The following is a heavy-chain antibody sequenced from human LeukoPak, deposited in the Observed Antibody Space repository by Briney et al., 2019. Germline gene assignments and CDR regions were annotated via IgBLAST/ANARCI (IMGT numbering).Heavy chain of an antibody. CDR1: GFTFSSYG. CDR3: ARSVGFYEYFDY. V-gene: IGHV3-20*01. Sequence: GGSLRLSCAASGFTFSSYGMSWVRQAPGKGLEWVSGINWNGGSTGYADSVKGRFTISRDNAKNSLYLQMNSLRAEDTALYHCARSVGFYEYFDYWGQGTLVTVSS. J-gene: IGHJ4*02. D-gene: IGHD2/OR15-2a*01. CDR2: INWNGGST.